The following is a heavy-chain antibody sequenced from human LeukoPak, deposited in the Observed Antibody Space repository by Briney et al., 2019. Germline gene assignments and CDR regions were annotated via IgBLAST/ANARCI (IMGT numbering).Heavy chain of an antibody. J-gene: IGHJ4*02. CDR3: ARDLSIVGPSG. D-gene: IGHD1-26*01. CDR1: GFTFSSYS. CDR2: ISSSSSYI. V-gene: IGHV3-21*01. Sequence: SGGSLRLSCATSGFTFSSYSMNWVRQAPGKGLEWVSSISSSSSYIYYADSVKGRFTISRDNAKNSLYLQMNSLRAEDTAVYYCARDLSIVGPSGWGQGTLVTVSS.